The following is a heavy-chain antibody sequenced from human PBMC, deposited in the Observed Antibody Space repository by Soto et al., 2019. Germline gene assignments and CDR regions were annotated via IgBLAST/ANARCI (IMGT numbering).Heavy chain of an antibody. CDR2: ISISSTK. J-gene: IGHJ4*02. D-gene: IGHD6-19*01. CDR1: GFTFSSYN. V-gene: IGHV3-48*02. CDR3: ARVGFGSTGWGEDFDS. Sequence: EVQLVESGGDLVQPGGSLRLSCAAPGFTFSSYNMNWVRQAPGKGLEWLSYISISSTKYYADSVRGRFTISRDNAKNSLYLQMTSLRDEDTAMYYCARVGFGSTGWGEDFDSWGQGTLVTVSS.